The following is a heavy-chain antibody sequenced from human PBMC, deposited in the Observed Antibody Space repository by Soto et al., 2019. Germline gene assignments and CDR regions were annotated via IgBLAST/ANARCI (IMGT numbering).Heavy chain of an antibody. CDR1: GGTFSSYA. CDR2: IIPIFGTA. CDR3: ARYYYDSSGYYYANDY. J-gene: IGHJ4*02. Sequence: SVKVSCKASGGTFSSYAISWVRQAPGQGLEWMGGIIPIFGTANYAQKFQGRVTITADESTSTAYMELSSLRSEETAVYYCARYYYDSSGYYYANDYWGQGTLVTVSS. D-gene: IGHD3-22*01. V-gene: IGHV1-69*13.